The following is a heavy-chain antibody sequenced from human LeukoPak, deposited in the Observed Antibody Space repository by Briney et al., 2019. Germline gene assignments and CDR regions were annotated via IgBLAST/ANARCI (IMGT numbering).Heavy chain of an antibody. V-gene: IGHV1-69*13. CDR3: ARGPGCSGGSCYGGSFDY. CDR1: GGTFSSYA. Sequence: SVKVSCKASGGTFSSYAISWVRQPPGQGLEWMGGIIPIFGTANYAQKFQGRVTITADESTSTAYMELSSLRSEDTAVYYCARGPGCSGGSCYGGSFDYWGQGTLVTVSS. D-gene: IGHD2-15*01. CDR2: IIPIFGTA. J-gene: IGHJ4*02.